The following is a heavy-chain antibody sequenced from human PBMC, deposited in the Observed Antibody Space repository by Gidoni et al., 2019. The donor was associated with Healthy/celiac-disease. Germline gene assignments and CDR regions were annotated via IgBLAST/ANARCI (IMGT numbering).Heavy chain of an antibody. Sequence: EVQLVESGGGFVQPGGSLRLSCAASGFTFRNAWMSWVRQAPGKGLEWVGRIKSKTDGGTTDNGAPVKGRFTISIDDSKNTLYLQMNSRKTEDTDVYYCTTGFRTGYSSSGWGQGTLVTVSS. CDR2: IKSKTDGGTT. V-gene: IGHV3-15*01. D-gene: IGHD6-13*01. CDR1: GFTFRNAW. CDR3: TTGFRTGYSSSG. J-gene: IGHJ4*02.